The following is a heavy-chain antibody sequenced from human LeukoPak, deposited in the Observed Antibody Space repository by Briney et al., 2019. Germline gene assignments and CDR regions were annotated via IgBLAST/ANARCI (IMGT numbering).Heavy chain of an antibody. CDR3: ARAPYYYYYYMDV. V-gene: IGHV4-59*01. CDR2: IYYSGST. J-gene: IGHJ6*03. Sequence: PEALSLTCTVSGGSISSYYWSWIRQPPGKGLEWIGYIYYSGSTNYNPSLKSRVTISVDTSKNQFSLKLSSVTAADTAVYYCARAPYYYYYYMDVWGKGTTVTVSS. CDR1: GGSISSYY.